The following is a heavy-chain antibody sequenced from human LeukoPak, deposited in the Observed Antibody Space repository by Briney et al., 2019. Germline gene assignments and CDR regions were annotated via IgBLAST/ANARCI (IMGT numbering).Heavy chain of an antibody. CDR1: GYTFTGFY. J-gene: IGHJ4*02. D-gene: IGHD2-2*01. V-gene: IGHV1-2*02. CDR2: INPNSGGT. CDR3: ARDSAYGTNHDCSRTSCRAIYFDN. Sequence: GASVKVSCKASGYTFTGFYIHWVRQAPGQGLEWMGWINPNSGGTKYAQKFQGRVTMTGDTSITTVYMELSGLTSDDTAVYYCARDSAYGTNHDCSRTSCRAIYFDNWGQGTLVTVSS.